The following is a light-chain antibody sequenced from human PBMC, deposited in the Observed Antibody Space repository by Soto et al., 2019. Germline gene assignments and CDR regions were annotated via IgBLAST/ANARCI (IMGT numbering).Light chain of an antibody. CDR3: QQSHSVPLT. CDR1: QSISTY. CDR2: AAS. V-gene: IGKV1-39*01. Sequence: DIQMTQSPSSLYASVRDRVTITCRASQSISTYIDWFQQKPGKAPKLLISAASTLESGVPSRFSGSGSGTEFTLTLSSLQPEDFANYLCQQSHSVPLTFGGGNKVEI. J-gene: IGKJ4*01.